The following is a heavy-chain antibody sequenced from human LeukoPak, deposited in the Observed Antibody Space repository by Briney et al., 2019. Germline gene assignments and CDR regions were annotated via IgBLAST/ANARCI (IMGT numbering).Heavy chain of an antibody. J-gene: IGHJ4*02. V-gene: IGHV3-74*01. CDR2: ISTDGYTT. CDR1: GFTFSSYA. D-gene: IGHD2-15*01. CDR3: VVGGSPGY. Sequence: PGGSLRLSCAASGFTFSSYAMSWVRQAPRKGLVRVSRISTDGYTTDYADFVQGRFTASRDNTKNTWSLEMNSLRAEDTAVYYCVVGGSPGYWGQGTLVTVSS.